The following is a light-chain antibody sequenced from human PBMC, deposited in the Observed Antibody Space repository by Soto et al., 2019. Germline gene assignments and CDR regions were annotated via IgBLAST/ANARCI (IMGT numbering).Light chain of an antibody. V-gene: IGKV3-20*01. CDR2: AAS. CDR3: QQYGSSPWT. J-gene: IGKJ1*01. CDR1: QSFSSK. Sequence: EIVMTQSPATLSVSPGEGATLSCRASQSFSSKLACYQQKPGPAPRLLIYAASRRAPGIPDRFSGSGSGTDFTLTIRRLEPEDFAVYYCQQYGSSPWTFGQGTKVDIK.